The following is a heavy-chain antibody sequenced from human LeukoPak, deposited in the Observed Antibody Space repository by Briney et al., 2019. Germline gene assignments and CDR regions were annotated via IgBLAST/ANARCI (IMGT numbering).Heavy chain of an antibody. V-gene: IGHV3-23*01. D-gene: IGHD7-27*01. Sequence: PGGSLRLSCTTSGFTFSSYALSWVRQALGKGLEWVSGIRVSGSTYYPDSVTGRFTISRDNSENTLYLQMSGLRAEDTAIYYCAKGTGDTAHYFDFWGQGVLVTVSS. CDR1: GFTFSSYA. CDR3: AKGTGDTAHYFDF. CDR2: IRVSGST. J-gene: IGHJ4*02.